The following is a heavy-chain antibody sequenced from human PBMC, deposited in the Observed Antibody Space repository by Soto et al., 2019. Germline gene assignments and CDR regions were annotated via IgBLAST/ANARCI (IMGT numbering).Heavy chain of an antibody. D-gene: IGHD2-2*02. CDR1: GYTFTGYY. V-gene: IGHV1-2*02. J-gene: IGHJ3*02. CDR2: INPDGADT. Sequence: ASVKVSCKTSGYTFTGYYMHWVRQAPGQGLEWMGWINPDGADTNYAQKFQGRVTMAGDAPISTAYMELSRLRSDDTAVYYCARESNIVVVPAAINAFDIWGQGTMVTVSS. CDR3: ARESNIVVVPAAINAFDI.